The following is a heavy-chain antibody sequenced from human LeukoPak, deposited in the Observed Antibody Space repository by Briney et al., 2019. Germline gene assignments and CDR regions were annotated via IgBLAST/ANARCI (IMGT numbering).Heavy chain of an antibody. Sequence: VASVKVSCKVSGYTFTDYYMHWVQQAPGKGLEWMGLVDPEDGETIYAEKFQGRVTITADTSTDTAYMELSSLRSEDTAVCYCATLHIVGATTGFDYWGQGTLVTVSS. CDR2: VDPEDGET. J-gene: IGHJ4*02. CDR3: ATLHIVGATTGFDY. CDR1: GYTFTDYY. V-gene: IGHV1-69-2*01. D-gene: IGHD1-26*01.